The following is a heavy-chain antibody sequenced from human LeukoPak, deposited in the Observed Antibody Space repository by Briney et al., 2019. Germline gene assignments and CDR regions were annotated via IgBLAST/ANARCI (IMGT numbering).Heavy chain of an antibody. CDR3: ARGPKNAGYYFDY. D-gene: IGHD1-1*01. J-gene: IGHJ4*02. Sequence: GASVKVSCKASGYMFTGYYMHWVRQAPGQGLEWMGWMNPNSGNTGYAQKFQGRVTITRNTSISTAYMELSSLRSEDTAVYYCARGPKNAGYYFDYWGQGTLVTVSS. CDR1: GYMFTGYY. V-gene: IGHV1-8*03. CDR2: MNPNSGNT.